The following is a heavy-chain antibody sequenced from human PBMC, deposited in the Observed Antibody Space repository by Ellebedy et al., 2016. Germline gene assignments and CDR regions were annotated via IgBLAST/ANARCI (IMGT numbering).Heavy chain of an antibody. D-gene: IGHD6-19*01. CDR1: GFTFSNYW. CDR3: ASGDSSGWSIAFEM. J-gene: IGHJ3*02. V-gene: IGHV3-74*01. CDR2: IKYDGSSI. Sequence: GGSLRLXCAASGFTFSNYWMHWVRQAPGKGLVWVSRIKYDGSSIDYADSVKGRFTISRDNAKNTLFLQMSSLRAEDTAVYYCASGDSSGWSIAFEMWGQGTMVTVSS.